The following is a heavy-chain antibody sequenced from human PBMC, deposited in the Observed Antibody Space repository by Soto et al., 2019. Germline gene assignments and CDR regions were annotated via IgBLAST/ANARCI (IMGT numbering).Heavy chain of an antibody. V-gene: IGHV6-1*01. CDR3: AGGCIVSYGSGSSYFDY. CDR2: TYYGSKWYN. D-gene: IGHD3-10*01. CDR1: GDSVSSNSAA. Sequence: SQTLSLTCAISGDSVSSNSAAWNWIRQSPSRGLEWLGRTYYGSKWYNDYALSVKSRITINPDTSKNQFSLQLNSVTPEDTAVYYCAGGCIVSYGSGSSYFDYWGQGTLVTVSS. J-gene: IGHJ4*02.